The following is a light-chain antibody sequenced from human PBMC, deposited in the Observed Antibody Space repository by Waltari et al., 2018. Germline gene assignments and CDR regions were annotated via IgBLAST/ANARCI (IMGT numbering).Light chain of an antibody. Sequence: EIVLTQPPATLSLSPGERAPLSCRASQSVSSYLAGYQQKTGQAPRLLIYDASNTATGITARFSGSGSGTDFTLTISSLEPEDFAVYYCQQRSNWPSSWTFGQGTKVEIK. J-gene: IGKJ1*01. CDR2: DAS. CDR1: QSVSSY. V-gene: IGKV3-11*01. CDR3: QQRSNWPSSWT.